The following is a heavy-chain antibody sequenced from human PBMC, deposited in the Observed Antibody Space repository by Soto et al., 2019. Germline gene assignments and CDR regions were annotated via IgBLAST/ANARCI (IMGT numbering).Heavy chain of an antibody. CDR3: AREDSIIIPAVSDF. J-gene: IGHJ4*02. Sequence: GGALRLSSSATGFTFNIFAMSWVRQAPGKGLEWVSAVSSSGGTTYYADSVKGRFTISRDNTKNSVSLQMNTLGAEDTAVYYCAREDSIIIPAVSDFWGQGTLVTVSS. CDR1: GFTFNIFA. CDR2: VSSSGGTT. D-gene: IGHD2-2*01. V-gene: IGHV3-23*01.